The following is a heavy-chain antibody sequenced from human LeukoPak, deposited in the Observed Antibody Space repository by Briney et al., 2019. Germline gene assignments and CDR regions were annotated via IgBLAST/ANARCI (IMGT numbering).Heavy chain of an antibody. V-gene: IGHV3-49*04. D-gene: IGHD2-2*01. Sequence: GRSLRLSCTASGFTLGDYAMSWVRQAPGKGLEWVGFIRSKAYGGTTEYAASVKGRFTISRDDSKSIAYLQMNSLKTEDTAVYYCTRGVLGYCSSTSCSRDDAFDIWGQGTMVTVSS. CDR1: GFTLGDYA. J-gene: IGHJ3*02. CDR3: TRGVLGYCSSTSCSRDDAFDI. CDR2: IRSKAYGGTT.